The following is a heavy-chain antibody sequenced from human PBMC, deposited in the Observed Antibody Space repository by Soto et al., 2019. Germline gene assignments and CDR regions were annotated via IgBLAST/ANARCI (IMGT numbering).Heavy chain of an antibody. Sequence: SETLSLTCAVYGGSFSGYYWSWIRQPPGKGLEWIGEINHSGSTNYNPSLKSRVTISVDTSKNQFSLKLSSVTAADTAVYYCARDSSNDFWSGYPSVYYYYMDVWGKGTTVTVSS. CDR3: ARDSSNDFWSGYPSVYYYYMDV. V-gene: IGHV4-34*01. J-gene: IGHJ6*03. D-gene: IGHD3-3*01. CDR1: GGSFSGYY. CDR2: INHSGST.